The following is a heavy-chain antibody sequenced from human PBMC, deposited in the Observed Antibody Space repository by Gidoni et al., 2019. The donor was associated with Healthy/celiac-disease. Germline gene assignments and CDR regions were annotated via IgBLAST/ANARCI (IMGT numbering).Heavy chain of an antibody. CDR3: ARDSRQYYDILTGYYGGGLAHYGMDV. J-gene: IGHJ6*02. CDR2: ISAYNGNT. Sequence: QVQLVQSGAEVKKTGASVKVSCKASGYTFTSYGISWVRQAHGQGLEWLGWISAYNGNTNYAQKLQGRVTMTTDTSTSTAYMELRSLRSDDTAVYYCARDSRQYYDILTGYYGGGLAHYGMDVWGQGTTVTVSS. D-gene: IGHD3-9*01. V-gene: IGHV1-18*01. CDR1: GYTFTSYG.